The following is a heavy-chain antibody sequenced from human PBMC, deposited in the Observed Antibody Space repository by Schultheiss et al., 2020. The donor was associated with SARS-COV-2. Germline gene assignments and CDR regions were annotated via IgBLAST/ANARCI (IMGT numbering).Heavy chain of an antibody. J-gene: IGHJ6*03. CDR1: GGSISSYY. V-gene: IGHV4-4*07. CDR2: IYTSGST. D-gene: IGHD6-6*01. CDR3: ASSVYSSSLPIDYYYYYMDV. Sequence: SETLSLTCTVSGGSISSYYWSWIRQPAGKGLEWIGRIYTSGSTNYNPSLKSRVTISVDTSKNQFSLKLSSVTAADTAVYYCASSVYSSSLPIDYYYYYMDVWGKGTTVTVSS.